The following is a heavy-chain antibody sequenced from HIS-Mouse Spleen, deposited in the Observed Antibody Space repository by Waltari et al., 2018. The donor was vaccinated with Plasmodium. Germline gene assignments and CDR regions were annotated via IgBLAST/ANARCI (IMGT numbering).Heavy chain of an antibody. Sequence: QVTLRESGPALVKPTQTLTLTCTFAVFPLSTSGMCVTWIRQPPGKALEWLARIDWDDDKYYSKSLKTRLTISKDTSKNQVVLTMTNMDPVDTATYYCARTTYSSSSAKYYYYGMDVWGQGTTVTVSS. CDR1: VFPLSTSGMC. V-gene: IGHV2-70*15. CDR2: IDWDDDK. CDR3: ARTTYSSSSAKYYYYGMDV. J-gene: IGHJ6*02. D-gene: IGHD6-6*01.